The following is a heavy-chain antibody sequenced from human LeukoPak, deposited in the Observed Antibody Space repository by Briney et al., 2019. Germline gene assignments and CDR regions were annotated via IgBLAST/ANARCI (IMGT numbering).Heavy chain of an antibody. CDR2: IYHSGST. J-gene: IGHJ5*02. V-gene: IGHV4-4*02. CDR1: GGSISSSNW. CDR3: ARISGRGDGYNP. Sequence: SGTLSLTCAVSGGSISSSNWWSWVRQPPGKGLEWIGEIYHSGSTNYNPSLKSRVTISADTSKNQFSLKMTSVTAADTAVYFCARISGRGDGYNPWGQGTLVTVSS. D-gene: IGHD5-24*01.